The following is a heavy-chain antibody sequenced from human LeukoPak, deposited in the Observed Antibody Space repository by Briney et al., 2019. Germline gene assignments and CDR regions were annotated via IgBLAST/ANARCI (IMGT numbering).Heavy chain of an antibody. D-gene: IGHD3-22*01. V-gene: IGHV3-74*01. CDR3: ARGYYDSSGFSLDY. J-gene: IGHJ4*02. CDR1: GFTFSSYW. CDR2: INTDGSTT. Sequence: GGSLRLSCAASGFTFSSYWMHWVRHAPGKGLVWVSRINTDGSTTSYADSVKGRFTISRDNAKNTLYLQMNSLRAEDTAVYYCARGYYDSSGFSLDYWGQGTLVTVSS.